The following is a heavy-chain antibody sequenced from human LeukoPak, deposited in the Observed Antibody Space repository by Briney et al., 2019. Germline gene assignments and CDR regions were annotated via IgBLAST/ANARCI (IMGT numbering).Heavy chain of an antibody. CDR1: GFTLSSYA. CDR3: AKVGGGYDWYFDY. V-gene: IGHV3-23*01. J-gene: IGHJ4*02. D-gene: IGHD5-12*01. CDR2: ISGSGGST. Sequence: PGGSLRLSCAASGFTLSSYAMSWVRQAPGKGLEWVSAISGSGGSTYYADSVKGRFTISRDNSKNTLYLQMNSLRAEDTAVYYCAKVGGGYDWYFDYWGQGTLVTVSS.